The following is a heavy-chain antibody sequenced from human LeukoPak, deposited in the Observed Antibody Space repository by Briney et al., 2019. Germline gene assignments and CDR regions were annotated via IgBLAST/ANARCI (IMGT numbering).Heavy chain of an antibody. CDR1: GFTFSSYG. V-gene: IGHV3-30*18. CDR3: AKGGTYRDYFDY. D-gene: IGHD3-16*01. CDR2: ISHDGSNK. J-gene: IGHJ4*02. Sequence: GRSLRLSCAASGFTFSSYGIHWVRQAPGKGLEWVTVISHDGSNKYYADSVKGRFTISRDNSKNTLYLQMNSLRAEDTAVYYCAKGGTYRDYFDYWGQGTLVTVSS.